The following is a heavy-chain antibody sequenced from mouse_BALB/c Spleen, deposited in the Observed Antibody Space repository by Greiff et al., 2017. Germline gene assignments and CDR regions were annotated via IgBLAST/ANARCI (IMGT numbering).Heavy chain of an antibody. D-gene: IGHD1-1*01. J-gene: IGHJ3*01. Sequence: EVMLVESGPGLVKPSQSLSLTCTVTGYPITSDYAWNWIRQFPGNKLEWMGYISYSGSTSYNPSLKSRISITRDTSKNQFFLQLNSVTTEDTATYYCAKDILITTVPAWFAYGGQGTLVTVSA. CDR2: ISYSGST. CDR1: GYPITSDYA. V-gene: IGHV3-2*02. CDR3: AKDILITTVPAWFAY.